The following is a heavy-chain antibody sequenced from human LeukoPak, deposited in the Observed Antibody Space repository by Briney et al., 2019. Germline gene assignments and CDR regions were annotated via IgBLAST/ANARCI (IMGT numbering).Heavy chain of an antibody. V-gene: IGHV3-23*01. J-gene: IGHJ4*02. CDR1: GFSFRSYG. CDR3: ARDRMVPATAKFHY. Sequence: GGSLRLSCAASGFSFRSYGLSWVRQAPGKGLEWVSSISGSGAITYYADSVRGRFTISRDNSKSTLYLQMNSLRAEDTAVYYCARDRMVPATAKFHYWGQGTLVAVSS. CDR2: ISGSGAIT. D-gene: IGHD2-2*01.